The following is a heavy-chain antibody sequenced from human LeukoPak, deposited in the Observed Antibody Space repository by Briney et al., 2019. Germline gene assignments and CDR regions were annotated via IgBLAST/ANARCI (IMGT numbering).Heavy chain of an antibody. CDR1: GGSFSGYY. CDR3: ASVPRRYYYDSSGHTGPDY. Sequence: PSETLSLTCAVYGGSFSGYYWSWIRQPPGKGLEWIGEINHSGGTNYNPSLKSRVTISVDTSKNQFSLKLSSVTAADTAVYYCASVPRRYYYDSSGHTGPDYWGQGTLVTVSS. V-gene: IGHV4-34*01. CDR2: INHSGGT. J-gene: IGHJ4*02. D-gene: IGHD3-22*01.